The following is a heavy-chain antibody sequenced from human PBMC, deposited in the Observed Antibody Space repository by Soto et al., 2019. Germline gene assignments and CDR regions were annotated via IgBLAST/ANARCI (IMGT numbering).Heavy chain of an antibody. CDR1: GFTVSSNY. V-gene: IGHV3-53*01. CDR2: IYSGGST. Sequence: GGSLRLSCAASGFTVSSNYMSWVRQAPGKGLEWVSVIYSGGSTYYADSVKGRFTISRDNSKNTLYLQMNSLRAEDTAVYYCARGLLKDFWSGYYTYYYYYGMDVWGQGTTVTVSS. D-gene: IGHD3-3*01. CDR3: ARGLLKDFWSGYYTYYYYYGMDV. J-gene: IGHJ6*02.